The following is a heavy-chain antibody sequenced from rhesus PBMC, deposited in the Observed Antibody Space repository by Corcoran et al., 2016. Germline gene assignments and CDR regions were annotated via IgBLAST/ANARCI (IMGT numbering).Heavy chain of an antibody. J-gene: IGHJ4*01. CDR3: ARGGGGRIAAGLHY. CDR2: IRSGGST. Sequence: QVQLQQWGEGLVKPSETLSLTCAVYGGSISSNYWSWIRQPPGKGLEWIGRIRSGGSTNYNPSLQSRVTISRETSKNHVSLKLSSVTAADTAVYYCARGGGGRIAAGLHYWGQGVLVTVSS. V-gene: IGHV4-160*01. D-gene: IGHD6-13*01. CDR1: GGSISSNY.